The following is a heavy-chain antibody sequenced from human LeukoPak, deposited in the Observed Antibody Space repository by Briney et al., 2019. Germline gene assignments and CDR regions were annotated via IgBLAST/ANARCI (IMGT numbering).Heavy chain of an antibody. Sequence: PGGSLRLSCAASGFTFNNYAMNWVRQAPGKGLEWVSVISGSGGTTYYADSVKGRFTISRDSSKNTLYLHMNSLRAEDTAVYYCAKVSGGGLYYDGMDVWGQGTTVTVSS. D-gene: IGHD1-14*01. CDR2: ISGSGGTT. V-gene: IGHV3-23*01. J-gene: IGHJ6*02. CDR3: AKVSGGGLYYDGMDV. CDR1: GFTFNNYA.